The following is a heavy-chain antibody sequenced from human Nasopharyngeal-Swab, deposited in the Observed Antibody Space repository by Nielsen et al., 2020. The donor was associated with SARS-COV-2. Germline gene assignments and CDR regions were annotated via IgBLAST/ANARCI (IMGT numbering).Heavy chain of an antibody. CDR2: ISSSSSYI. Sequence: GESLKISCAASGFTFSSYSMNWVRQAPGKGLEWVSSISSSSSYIYYADSVKGRFTISRDNAKNSLYLQMNSLRAEDTAVYYCARALRGTSTRTFDYWGQGTLVTVSS. CDR3: ARALRGTSTRTFDY. V-gene: IGHV3-21*01. D-gene: IGHD1-1*01. J-gene: IGHJ4*02. CDR1: GFTFSSYS.